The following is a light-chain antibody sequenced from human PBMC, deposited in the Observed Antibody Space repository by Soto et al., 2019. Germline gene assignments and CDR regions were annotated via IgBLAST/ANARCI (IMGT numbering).Light chain of an antibody. Sequence: DIQMTQSPSTLSASVGDRVTITCRASQSVSRWLAWYQQKPGNAPKLLIYDTSSLENGVPSWFSGSGSGTEFFLNVSRLEPDDPAPYYCQHYISHGTFGRGTKV. CDR3: QHYISHGT. J-gene: IGKJ1*01. CDR2: DTS. CDR1: QSVSRW. V-gene: IGKV1-5*01.